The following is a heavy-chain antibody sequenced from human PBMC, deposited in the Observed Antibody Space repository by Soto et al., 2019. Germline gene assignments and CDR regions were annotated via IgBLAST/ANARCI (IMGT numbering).Heavy chain of an antibody. D-gene: IGHD5-12*01. CDR3: TRHKEMATMTEVVY. J-gene: IGHJ4*02. CDR1: GGTFSSYA. Sequence: QVQLVQSGTEVKKPGSSVKVSCKASGGTFSSYAISWVRQAPGQGLEWMGGIIPMFNTTNYGQKFQGRVTITADKSTRTVYMELNSLRSDDTAVYYCTRHKEMATMTEVVYWGQGTLVTGSS. V-gene: IGHV1-69*06. CDR2: IIPMFNTT.